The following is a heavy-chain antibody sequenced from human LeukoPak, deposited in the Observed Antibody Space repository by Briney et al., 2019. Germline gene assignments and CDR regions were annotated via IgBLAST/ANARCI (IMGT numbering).Heavy chain of an antibody. CDR3: ARRGYNYQYYFDY. V-gene: IGHV5-51*01. Sequence: GESLKISCKGSGYSFTSYWIGWVRQMPGKGLEWMGSIYPDDSDTRYSTSFQGQVTISADKSITTAYLRWTSLKASDTAMYYCARRGYNYQYYFDYWGQGTLVTVSS. CDR1: GYSFTSYW. CDR2: IYPDDSDT. D-gene: IGHD5-18*01. J-gene: IGHJ4*02.